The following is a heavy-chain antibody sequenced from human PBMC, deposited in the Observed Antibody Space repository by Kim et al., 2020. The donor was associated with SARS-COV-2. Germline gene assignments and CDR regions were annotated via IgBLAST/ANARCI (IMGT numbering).Heavy chain of an antibody. CDR1: GFTFSSYG. CDR2: IWYDGSNK. Sequence: GGSLRLSCAASGFTFSSYGMHWVRQAPGKGLEWVAVIWYDGSNKYYADSVKGRFTISRDNSKNTLYLQMNSLRAEDTAVYYCARDKHYGAGGYDFCSGYSYFDYWGQGTLVTVSS. J-gene: IGHJ4*02. CDR3: ARDKHYGAGGYDFCSGYSYFDY. V-gene: IGHV3-33*08. D-gene: IGHD3-3*01.